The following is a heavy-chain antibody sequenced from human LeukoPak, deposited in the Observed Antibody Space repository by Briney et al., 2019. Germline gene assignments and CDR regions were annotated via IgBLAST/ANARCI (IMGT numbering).Heavy chain of an antibody. Sequence: GGSLRLSCAASGFTFSSYDMHWVRHATGKGLEWVSAIGTAGDTYYPGSVKGRFTISRENAKNSLYLQMNSLRAGDTAVYYCARAPSLYYYDSSGLDYWGQGTLVTVSS. CDR1: GFTFSSYD. CDR2: IGTAGDT. V-gene: IGHV3-13*01. CDR3: ARAPSLYYYDSSGLDY. D-gene: IGHD3-22*01. J-gene: IGHJ4*02.